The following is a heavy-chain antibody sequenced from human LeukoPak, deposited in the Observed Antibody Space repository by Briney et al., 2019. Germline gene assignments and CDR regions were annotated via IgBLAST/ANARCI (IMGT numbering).Heavy chain of an antibody. CDR1: GFTFSSFG. Sequence: PGGTLRLSCAASGFTFSSFGMSWVRQAPGKGLKWVSAISSTGGTAYYADSVKGRFTISRDNAKNSLYLQMNSLRAEDTAVYYCARDPDSIGYHFDYWGQGTLVTVSS. CDR3: ARDPDSIGYHFDY. J-gene: IGHJ4*02. V-gene: IGHV3-21*01. CDR2: ISSTGGTA. D-gene: IGHD3-22*01.